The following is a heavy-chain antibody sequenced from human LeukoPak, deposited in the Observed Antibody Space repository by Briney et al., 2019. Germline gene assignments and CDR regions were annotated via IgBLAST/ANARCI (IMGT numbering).Heavy chain of an antibody. CDR3: ERRAYCGGDCYSDD. CDR2: IYPGDSDT. Sequence: GESLKISCKGSGYSFTNYWIAWVRQMPGEGLEWMGIIYPGDSDTRYSPSFQGQVTISADKSISTAYLQWSSLKASDTAMYYCERRAYCGGDCYSDDWGQGTLVTVSS. J-gene: IGHJ4*02. CDR1: GYSFTNYW. V-gene: IGHV5-51*01. D-gene: IGHD2-21*02.